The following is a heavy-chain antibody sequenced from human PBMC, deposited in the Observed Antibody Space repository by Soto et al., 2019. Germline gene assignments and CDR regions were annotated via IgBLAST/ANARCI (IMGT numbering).Heavy chain of an antibody. Sequence: PGGSLRLSCAASGFTFSSYWMHWVRQAPGKGLVWVSRINSDGSSTSYADSVKGRFTISRDNAKNTLYLQMNSLRAEDTAVYYCARGDIVVVVAASYYYYGMDVWCQGTTVTVSS. V-gene: IGHV3-74*01. CDR2: INSDGSST. CDR3: ARGDIVVVVAASYYYYGMDV. CDR1: GFTFSSYW. J-gene: IGHJ6*02. D-gene: IGHD2-15*01.